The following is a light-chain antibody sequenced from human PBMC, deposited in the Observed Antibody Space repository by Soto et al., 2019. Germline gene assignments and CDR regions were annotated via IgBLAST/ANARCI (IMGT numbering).Light chain of an antibody. V-gene: IGKV3-11*01. CDR1: QSFSSY. J-gene: IGKJ5*01. CDR2: DAS. Sequence: EIVLTQSPATLSLSPGERATLSCRASQSFSSYLAWYQQKPGQPPRLLIFDASTRATGIPARFSGSGSGTEFTLTISSLEPEDFAVYYCQLRSNWPPITFGQGTRLDIK. CDR3: QLRSNWPPIT.